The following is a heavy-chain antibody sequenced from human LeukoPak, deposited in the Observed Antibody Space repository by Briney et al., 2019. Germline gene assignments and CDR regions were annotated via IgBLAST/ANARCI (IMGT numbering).Heavy chain of an antibody. CDR2: ISSSSSTI. V-gene: IGHV3-48*04. J-gene: IGHJ4*02. CDR3: ARDVWTMIVGATYFDY. D-gene: IGHD1-26*01. Sequence: PGGSLRLSCAASGFTFSSYSMNWVRQAPGKGLEWVSYISSSSSTIYYADSVKGRLTISRDNAKNSLYLQMNSLRAEDTAVYYCARDVWTMIVGATYFDYWGQGTLVTVSS. CDR1: GFTFSSYS.